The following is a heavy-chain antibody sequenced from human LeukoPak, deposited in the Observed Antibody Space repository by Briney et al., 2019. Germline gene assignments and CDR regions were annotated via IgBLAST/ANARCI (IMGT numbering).Heavy chain of an antibody. J-gene: IGHJ3*02. CDR1: GFSFSDYE. Sequence: HPGGSLRLSCAASGFSFSDYEMNWVRQAPGKGLEWVSFINYGGSTKYYADSVKGRFTISRDNAKNSLYLQMNTLRAEDTAVYYCARATYDSSAVDAFDIWGQGTMVTVSP. D-gene: IGHD3-22*01. V-gene: IGHV3-48*03. CDR2: INYGGSTK. CDR3: ARATYDSSAVDAFDI.